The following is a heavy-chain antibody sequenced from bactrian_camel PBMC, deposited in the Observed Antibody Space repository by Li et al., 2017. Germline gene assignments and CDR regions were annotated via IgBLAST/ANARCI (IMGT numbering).Heavy chain of an antibody. D-gene: IGHD1*01. J-gene: IGHJ4*01. CDR3: VKGGPLVQEYTY. CDR2: ISTSSGQT. V-gene: IGHV3S25*01. Sequence: QLVESGGGSVQAGGSLRLSCAVSGYTYANYLMGWFRQAPGKGLEWVSTISTSSGQTAYAASVKGRFTISKSNAERTVSLQLNSLRPEDTAVYYCVKGGPLVQEYTYWGQGTQVTVS. CDR1: GYTYANYL.